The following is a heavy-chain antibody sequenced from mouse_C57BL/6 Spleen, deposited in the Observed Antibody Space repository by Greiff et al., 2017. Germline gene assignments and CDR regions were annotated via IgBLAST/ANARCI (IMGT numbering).Heavy chain of an antibody. Sequence: VQLQQPGPELVKPGASVKISCKASGYTFTDYNMDWVKQSHGQSLEWIGNINPNNGGTIYNQKFKGKATLTVDKSSSTAYMELRSLTSEDTAVSDCSGVGDYDDDCYAMDYWGQGTTVTVSS. CDR3: SGVGDYDDDCYAMDY. V-gene: IGHV1-18*01. J-gene: IGHJ4*01. D-gene: IGHD2-4*01. CDR2: INPNNGGT. CDR1: GYTFTDYN.